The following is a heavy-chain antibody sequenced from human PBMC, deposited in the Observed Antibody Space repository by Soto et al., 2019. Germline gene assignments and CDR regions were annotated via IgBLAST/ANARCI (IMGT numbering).Heavy chain of an antibody. Sequence: PLRLSCAASGFTFDSPYSRAMSGVRQSPGKGPEWVSTISSNGAKTHYAESVQGRVTISKDASRNTVHLHMNNQRADETATYFCVSGVSAPFDYWGHGTAVTV. CDR2: ISSNGAKT. CDR1: GFTFDSPYSRA. J-gene: IGHJ6*01. V-gene: IGHV3-23*01. D-gene: IGHD3-3*01. CDR3: VSGVSAPFDY.